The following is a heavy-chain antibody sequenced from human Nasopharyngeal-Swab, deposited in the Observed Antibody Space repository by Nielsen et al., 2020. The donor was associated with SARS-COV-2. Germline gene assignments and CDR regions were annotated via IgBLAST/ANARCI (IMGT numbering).Heavy chain of an antibody. Sequence: ASVKVSCKASGYTFTSYGISWVRQAPGQGLEWMGWISAYNGNTNYAQELQGRVTMTTDTSTSTAYMELRSLRSDDTAVYYCARDTYDFWIKLYYYYYYGMDVWGQGTTVTVSS. D-gene: IGHD3-3*01. V-gene: IGHV1-18*01. CDR1: GYTFTSYG. J-gene: IGHJ6*02. CDR2: ISAYNGNT. CDR3: ARDTYDFWIKLYYYYYYGMDV.